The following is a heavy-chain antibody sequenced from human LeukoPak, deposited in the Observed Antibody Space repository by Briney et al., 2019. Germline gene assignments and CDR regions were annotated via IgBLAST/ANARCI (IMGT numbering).Heavy chain of an antibody. CDR1: GFTFRDYY. Sequence: GPLRLSCAASGFTFRDYYMSWIRQAPGKGLDWIGDIDHSGSAHYNPSLKSRVTISVDTSNKQFSLNLHSVTAADTAVYYCARGFPTSSRWFDPWGQGTLVTVSS. J-gene: IGHJ5*02. V-gene: IGHV4-34*01. D-gene: IGHD6-6*01. CDR2: IDHSGSA. CDR3: ARGFPTSSRWFDP.